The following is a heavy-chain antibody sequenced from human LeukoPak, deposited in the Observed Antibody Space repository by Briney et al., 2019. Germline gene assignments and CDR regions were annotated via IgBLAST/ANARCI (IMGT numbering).Heavy chain of an antibody. V-gene: IGHV4-34*01. Sequence: SETLSLTCAVSGGSFSGYYWSWIRQPPGKGLEWIGEINHSGSTNYNPSLKSRVTISVDTSKNQFSLKLSSVTAADTAVYYCARGFVGYYFDYWGQGTLVTVSS. J-gene: IGHJ4*02. CDR2: INHSGST. CDR3: ARGFVGYYFDY. CDR1: GGSFSGYY.